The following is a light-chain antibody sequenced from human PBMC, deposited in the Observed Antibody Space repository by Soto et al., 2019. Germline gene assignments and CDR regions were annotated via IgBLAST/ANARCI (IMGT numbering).Light chain of an antibody. CDR1: SSDVGAYDY. V-gene: IGLV2-8*01. CDR3: KSYAGSNTYV. J-gene: IGLJ1*01. Sequence: QPALTHPPSASGSPAQPATLSCTVASSDVGAYDYVSWHQQHPGKAPILMIYEINKRPSGVPDRFSGSKSGNTASLTGSGLQAEDEADYFCKSYAGSNTYVFGSGTKV. CDR2: EIN.